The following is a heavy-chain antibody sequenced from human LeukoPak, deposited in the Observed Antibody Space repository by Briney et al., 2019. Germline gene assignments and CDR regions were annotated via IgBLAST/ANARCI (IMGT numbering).Heavy chain of an antibody. Sequence: GGSLRLSCAASGFTFSSYSMNWVRQAPGKGLEWVSSISSSSSYIYYADSVKGRFTIPRDNAKNSLYLQMNSLRAEDTAVYYCARDMSYGGNGDFDYWGQGTLVTVSS. CDR2: ISSSSSYI. V-gene: IGHV3-21*01. D-gene: IGHD2-15*01. CDR3: ARDMSYGGNGDFDY. CDR1: GFTFSSYS. J-gene: IGHJ4*02.